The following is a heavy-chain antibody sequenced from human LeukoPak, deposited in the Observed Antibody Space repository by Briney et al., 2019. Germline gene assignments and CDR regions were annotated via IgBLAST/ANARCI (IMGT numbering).Heavy chain of an antibody. CDR3: ARVGGITLALAPSPFPDYNYYYMDV. CDR1: GFTFSSYA. V-gene: IGHV3-23*01. D-gene: IGHD3-10*01. J-gene: IGHJ6*03. CDR2: ISGSGGST. Sequence: GGSLRLSCAASGFTFSSYAMSWVRQAPGKGLEWVSAISGSGGSTYYADSVKGRFIISRDNSKNTLYLQMNSLRAEDTAVYYCARVGGITLALAPSPFPDYNYYYMDVWGKGTTVTVSS.